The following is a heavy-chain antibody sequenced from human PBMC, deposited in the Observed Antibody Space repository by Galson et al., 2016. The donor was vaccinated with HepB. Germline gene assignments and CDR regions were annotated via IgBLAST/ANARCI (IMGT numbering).Heavy chain of an antibody. CDR2: INPNSGGT. V-gene: IGHV1-2*02. Sequence: SVKVSCKVSGHTFIELSMHWVRQAPGQGLEWMGWINPNSGGTHYAQKFQGRVTMTRDTSITTAYMELSSLRSDDTAVYYCARDLVALSGHHSWGQGTLVTVSS. CDR1: GHTFIELS. CDR3: ARDLVALSGHHS. J-gene: IGHJ4*02. D-gene: IGHD1-26*01.